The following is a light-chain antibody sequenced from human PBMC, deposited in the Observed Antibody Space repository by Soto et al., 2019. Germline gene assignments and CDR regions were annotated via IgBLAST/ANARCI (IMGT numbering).Light chain of an antibody. CDR2: GAS. CDR3: QQYNNWPIT. J-gene: IGKJ5*01. V-gene: IGKV3D-15*01. CDR1: QSVSSSY. Sequence: EIVLTQSPATLSLSPGERATLSCRASQSVSSSYLSWYQHKPVQAPRLLIYGASSRATGIPDRFSGSGSGTEFTLTISSLQSEDFAVYYCQQYNNWPITFGQGTRLEIK.